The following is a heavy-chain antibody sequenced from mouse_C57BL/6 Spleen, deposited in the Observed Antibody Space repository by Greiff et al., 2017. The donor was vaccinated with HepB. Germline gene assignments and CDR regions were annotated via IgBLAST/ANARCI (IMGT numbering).Heavy chain of an antibody. D-gene: IGHD1-1*01. CDR3: TRENYGTVPFDY. V-gene: IGHV5-9-1*02. Sequence: EVMLVESGEGLVKPGGSLKLSCAASGFTFSSYAMSWVRQTPEKRLEWVAYISSGGDYIYYADTVKGRFTISRDNARNTLYLQMSSLKSEDTAMYYCTRENYGTVPFDYWGQGTTLTVSS. CDR1: GFTFSSYA. CDR2: ISSGGDYI. J-gene: IGHJ2*01.